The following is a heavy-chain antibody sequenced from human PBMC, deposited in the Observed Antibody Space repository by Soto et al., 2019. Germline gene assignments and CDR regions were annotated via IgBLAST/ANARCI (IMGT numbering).Heavy chain of an antibody. CDR1: GFTFSSYG. D-gene: IGHD6-19*01. V-gene: IGHV3-30*18. Sequence: QVQLVESGGGVVQPGRSLRLSCAASGFTFSSYGMHWVRQAPGKGLEWVAVISYDGSNKYYADSVKGRFTISRDNSKNTPYLQMNSLRAEDTAVYYCAKDWQQWVHYYGMDVWGQGTTVTVSS. J-gene: IGHJ6*02. CDR2: ISYDGSNK. CDR3: AKDWQQWVHYYGMDV.